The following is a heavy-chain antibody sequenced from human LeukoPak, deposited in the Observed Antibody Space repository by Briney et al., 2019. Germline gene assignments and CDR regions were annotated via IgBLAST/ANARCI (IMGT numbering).Heavy chain of an antibody. CDR3: AGYSSSWYWFDP. CDR1: GGSISSYY. V-gene: IGHV4-4*07. Sequence: SETLSLTCTVSGGSISSYYWSWIRQPAGKGLEWIGRIYTSGSTNYNPSLKSRVTMSLDTSKNQLSLKLSSVTAADTAVYYCAGYSSSWYWFDPWGQGTLVTVPS. D-gene: IGHD6-13*01. CDR2: IYTSGST. J-gene: IGHJ5*02.